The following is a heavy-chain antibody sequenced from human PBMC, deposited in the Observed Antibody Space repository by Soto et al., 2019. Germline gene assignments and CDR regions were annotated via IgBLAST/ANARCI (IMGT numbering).Heavy chain of an antibody. D-gene: IGHD3-10*01. CDR2: INPNSGGT. Sequence: ASVKISCKASGYTFTGYYMHWVRQAPGQGLEWMGWINPNSGGTNYAQKFQGWVTMTRDTSISTAYMELSRLRSDDTAVYYCARDAHGSGSYLSYYYYMDVWGKGTTVTVSS. J-gene: IGHJ6*03. CDR1: GYTFTGYY. CDR3: ARDAHGSGSYLSYYYYMDV. V-gene: IGHV1-2*04.